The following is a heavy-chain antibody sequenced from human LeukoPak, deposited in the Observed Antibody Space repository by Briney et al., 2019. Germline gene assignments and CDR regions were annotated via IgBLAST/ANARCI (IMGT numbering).Heavy chain of an antibody. CDR2: ISAYNGNT. V-gene: IGHV1-18*01. D-gene: IGHD6-19*01. Sequence: ASVKVSCKASGYTFTSYGISWVRQAPGQGLEWMGWISAYNGNTNYAQKLQGRVTITRDTSASTAYMDLSSLRSEDTAEYYCAREREGSGWYPTFDYWGQGTQVTVSS. CDR3: AREREGSGWYPTFDY. J-gene: IGHJ4*02. CDR1: GYTFTSYG.